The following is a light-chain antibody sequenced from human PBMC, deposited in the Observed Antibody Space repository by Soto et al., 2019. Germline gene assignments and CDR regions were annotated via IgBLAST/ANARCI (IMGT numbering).Light chain of an antibody. V-gene: IGLV2-14*01. CDR2: DVS. CDR1: SSDVGDYNY. Sequence: QSVLTRPASVSGSPGQSITISCTGTSSDVGDYNYVSWYQQHPGKAPKLMIYDVSSRPSGVSNRYSGSKSGNTASLTISGLQAEDEADYYCSSFTSSVTYVFGTGTKVTVL. J-gene: IGLJ1*01. CDR3: SSFTSSVTYV.